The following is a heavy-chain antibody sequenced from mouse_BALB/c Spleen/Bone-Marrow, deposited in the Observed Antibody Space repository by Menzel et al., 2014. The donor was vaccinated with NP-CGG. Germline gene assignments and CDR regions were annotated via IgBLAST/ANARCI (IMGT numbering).Heavy chain of an antibody. CDR2: IFPGDGST. D-gene: IGHD2-4*01. J-gene: IGHJ3*01. V-gene: IGHV1-85*01. Sequence: VQVVESGAELVKPGASVKLSCKASGYTFTSYDINWVRQRPEQGLEWIGWIFPGDGSTKYNEKFKGKATLTTDKSSSTASIQLSRRTSEDAEVYFCGRRVCYECDGGGWFAYWGEGTLGTVSA. CDR1: GYTFTSYD. CDR3: GRRVCYECDGGGWFAY.